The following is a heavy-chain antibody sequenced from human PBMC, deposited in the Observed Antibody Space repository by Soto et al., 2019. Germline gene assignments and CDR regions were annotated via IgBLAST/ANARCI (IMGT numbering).Heavy chain of an antibody. D-gene: IGHD3-3*01. CDR1: GGTFSSYA. V-gene: IGHV1-69*13. Sequence: ASVKVSCKASGGTFSSYAISWVRQAPGQGLEWMGGIIPIFGTANYAQKFQGRVTITADESTSTAYMELSSLRSEDTAVYYCARAIFGVVIRDPTEYYFDYWGQGTLVTVSS. CDR2: IIPIFGTA. CDR3: ARAIFGVVIRDPTEYYFDY. J-gene: IGHJ4*02.